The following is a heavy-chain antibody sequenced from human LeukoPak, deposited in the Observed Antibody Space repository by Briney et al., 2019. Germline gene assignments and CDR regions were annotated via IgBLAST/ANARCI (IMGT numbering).Heavy chain of an antibody. J-gene: IGHJ4*02. V-gene: IGHV3-23*01. D-gene: IGHD1-26*01. CDR3: AREARIVGATLFFDY. CDR2: ISGGGGST. CDR1: GFTFSNYA. Sequence: GGSLRLSCAGSGFTFSNYAMSWVRQAPGKGLEWVSGISGGGGSTNYADSVKGRFTISRDNSKDTLFLQMNTLRAEDTAVYYCAREARIVGATLFFDYWGQGTLVTVSS.